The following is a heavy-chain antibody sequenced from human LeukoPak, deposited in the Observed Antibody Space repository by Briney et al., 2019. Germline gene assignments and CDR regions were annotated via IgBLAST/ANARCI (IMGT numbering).Heavy chain of an antibody. CDR1: GGSISSYY. CDR2: IYHSGST. J-gene: IGHJ3*02. D-gene: IGHD1-1*01. Sequence: TSETLSLTCTVSGGSISSYYWSWIRQPPGKGLEWIGYIYHSGSTNYNPSLKSRVTISLDTSKNLFSLKLSSVTAADTAVYYCARPSGMGPAFDIWGQGTMVTVSS. V-gene: IGHV4-59*08. CDR3: ARPSGMGPAFDI.